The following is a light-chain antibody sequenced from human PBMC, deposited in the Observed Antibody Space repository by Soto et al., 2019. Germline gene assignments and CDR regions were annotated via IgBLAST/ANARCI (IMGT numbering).Light chain of an antibody. V-gene: IGKV3-20*01. CDR2: GAS. CDR3: QQYGSSPVFT. J-gene: IGKJ3*01. CDR1: QSVSSSY. Sequence: EIVLTQSPGTLSLSPGERATLSCRASQSVSSSYLAWYQQKPGQAPRLLIYGASSRATGIPDRFSGSGSGTDFTLTISRLDPEDFALYYCQQYGSSPVFTLGPGTKVDIK.